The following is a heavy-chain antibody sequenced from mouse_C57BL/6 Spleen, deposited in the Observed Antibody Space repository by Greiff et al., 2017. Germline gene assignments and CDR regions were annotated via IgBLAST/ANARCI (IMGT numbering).Heavy chain of an antibody. V-gene: IGHV2-6*01. CDR1: GFSLTSYG. CDR3: ARGGELGLAY. J-gene: IGHJ3*01. D-gene: IGHD4-1*01. Sequence: QVQLQQSGPGLVAPSQSLSITCTVSGFSLTSYGVDWVRQSPGKGREWLGVIWGVGSTNYNSALKSRLSISKDNSKSHVFLKMNSLQTDDTAMYYCARGGELGLAYWGQGTLVTVSA. CDR2: IWGVGST.